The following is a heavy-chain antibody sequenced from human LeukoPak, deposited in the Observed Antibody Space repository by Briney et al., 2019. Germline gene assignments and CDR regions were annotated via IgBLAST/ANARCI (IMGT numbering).Heavy chain of an antibody. CDR2: ISTYNGNT. Sequence: ASVKLSCKAAGYTFTSYGISWVRQSPGQGREWRGWISTYNGNTNYAQKLQFRVTMTTDTSTSTDYLELRSLRSDDTDVYYCARIGSGTYYYGSGSYHFDYWGQGALVTVS. V-gene: IGHV1-18*01. CDR3: ARIGSGTYYYGSGSYHFDY. J-gene: IGHJ4*02. CDR1: GYTFTSYG. D-gene: IGHD3-10*01.